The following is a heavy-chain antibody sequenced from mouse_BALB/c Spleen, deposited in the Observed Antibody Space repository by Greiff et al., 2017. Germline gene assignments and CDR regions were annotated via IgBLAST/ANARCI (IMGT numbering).Heavy chain of an antibody. CDR1: VYTFTSYN. CDR3: ARDYYGSFFAY. J-gene: IGHJ3*01. Sequence: LQQPGAELVKPGASVKMSCKASVYTFTSYNMHWVKQTPGQGLEWIGAIYPGNGDTSYNQKFKGKATLTADKSSSTAYMQLSSLTSEDSAVYYCARDYYGSFFAYWGQGTLVTVSA. V-gene: IGHV1-12*01. D-gene: IGHD1-1*01. CDR2: IYPGNGDT.